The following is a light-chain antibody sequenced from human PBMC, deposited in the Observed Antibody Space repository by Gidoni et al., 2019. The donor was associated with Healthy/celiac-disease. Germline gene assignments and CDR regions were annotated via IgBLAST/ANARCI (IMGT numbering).Light chain of an antibody. J-gene: IGKJ4*01. V-gene: IGKV3-15*01. CDR3: QQYNNWPLLT. Sequence: VMTQSPATLSASPGESAPLSCRASQSVSSNLAWSQPTPGQAPRLRIYGASARATGLPARFSGRGCGTECARTISSLQSEDFAVYYCQQYNNWPLLTFGGGTKVEIK. CDR1: QSVSSN. CDR2: GAS.